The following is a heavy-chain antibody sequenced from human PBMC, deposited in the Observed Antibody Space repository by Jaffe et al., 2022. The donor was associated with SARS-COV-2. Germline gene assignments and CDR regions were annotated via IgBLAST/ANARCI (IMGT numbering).Heavy chain of an antibody. J-gene: IGHJ4*02. CDR2: ISGSGGST. V-gene: IGHV3-23*04. Sequence: EVQLVDSGGGLVQPGGSLRLSCAASGFTFSSYAMTWVRQAPGKGLEWVSTISGSGGSTYYADSVTGRFTISRDNSKNTLYLQMNSLRADDTAVYYCAKNWGGYYFDYWGQGTLVTVSS. CDR1: GFTFSSYA. D-gene: IGHD3-16*01. CDR3: AKNWGGYYFDY.